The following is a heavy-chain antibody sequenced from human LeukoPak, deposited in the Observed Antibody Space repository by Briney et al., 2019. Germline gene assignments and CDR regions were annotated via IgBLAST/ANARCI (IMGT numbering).Heavy chain of an antibody. CDR3: AKSTKVGYSSSWYGD. CDR2: IKQDGSEK. CDR1: GFTFSNYW. V-gene: IGHV3-7*01. J-gene: IGHJ4*02. D-gene: IGHD6-13*01. Sequence: GGSLRLSCAASGFTFSNYWMNWVRQAPGKGLEWVANIKQDGSEKYYVDSVKGRFTISRDNAKNSLYLQMNSLRAEDTAVYYCAKSTKVGYSSSWYGDWGQGTLVTVSS.